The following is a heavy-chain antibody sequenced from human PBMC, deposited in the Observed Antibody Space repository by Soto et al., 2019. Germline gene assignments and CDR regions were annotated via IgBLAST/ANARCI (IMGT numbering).Heavy chain of an antibody. V-gene: IGHV4-34*01. Sequence: QVQLQQWGAGLVKPSETLSLSCAVYGQSFSGHSWAWIRQPPGKGLEWIGEINESGSTYYNPSLKSRVHLSTDTSKNQFSLRLSSVSAEDTAAYFCARGSGIVALPGELEDVKYDYWGQGTLVNVSS. CDR3: ARGSGIVALPGELEDVKYDY. CDR2: INESGST. D-gene: IGHD1-1*01. CDR1: GQSFSGHS. J-gene: IGHJ4*02.